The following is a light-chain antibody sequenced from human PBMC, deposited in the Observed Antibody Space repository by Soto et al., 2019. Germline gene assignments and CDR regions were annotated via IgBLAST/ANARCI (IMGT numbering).Light chain of an antibody. CDR1: QDIRKY. CDR2: DAS. CDR3: QHCDSFPLT. V-gene: IGKV1-33*01. Sequence: DIQMTQSPSSLSASIGDIVIITCQASQDIRKYLNWYQQKPGKAPKLLIYDASDLETGVPFRFSGRGSGTHFTFTLNGLRPEDFGTYYCQHCDSFPLTFGPGTTVD. J-gene: IGKJ3*01.